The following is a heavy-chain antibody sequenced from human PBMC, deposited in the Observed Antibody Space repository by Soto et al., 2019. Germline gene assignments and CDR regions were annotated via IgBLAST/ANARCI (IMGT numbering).Heavy chain of an antibody. J-gene: IGHJ5*02. V-gene: IGHV4-34*01. D-gene: IGHD4-4*01. CDR3: ARGRQGGIYSNGRFDP. CDR2: INHSGST. Sequence: SETLSLTCAVYGGSFSGYYWSWIRQPPGKGLEWIGEINHSGSTNYNPSLKSRVTISVDTSKNQFSLKLSSVTAADTAVYYCARGRQGGIYSNGRFDPWGQGTPVTVSS. CDR1: GGSFSGYY.